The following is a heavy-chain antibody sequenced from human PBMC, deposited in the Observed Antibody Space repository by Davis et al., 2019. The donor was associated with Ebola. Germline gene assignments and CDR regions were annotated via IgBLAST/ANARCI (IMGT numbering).Heavy chain of an antibody. D-gene: IGHD5-18*01. CDR3: ARGTIDTAMVAYGMEV. CDR1: GFTFSYYA. Sequence: GGSLRLSCAASGFTFSYYAMHWVRQAPGKGLEYVSGISRNGVSTYYANSVKGRFTISRDDSKNTLHLQMGSLRAEDMAVYYCARGTIDTAMVAYGMEVWGQGTTVTVSS. CDR2: ISRNGVST. J-gene: IGHJ6*02. V-gene: IGHV3-64*01.